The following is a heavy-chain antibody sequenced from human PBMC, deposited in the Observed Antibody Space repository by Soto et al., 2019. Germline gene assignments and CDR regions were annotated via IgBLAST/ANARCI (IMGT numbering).Heavy chain of an antibody. J-gene: IGHJ5*02. Sequence: ASVKGCCKASGSTFTAYDIYWVRQAPGRGLEWTGWIKPDSGDTNYAQSFQGRVTMTRDTSISTAYMEMNNLISDDTAVYYCATRSSTWLIEINHDPRSHAILPTASS. CDR2: IKPDSGDT. D-gene: IGHD2-2*01. V-gene: IGHV1-2*02. CDR3: ATRSSTWLIEINHDP. CDR1: GSTFTAYD.